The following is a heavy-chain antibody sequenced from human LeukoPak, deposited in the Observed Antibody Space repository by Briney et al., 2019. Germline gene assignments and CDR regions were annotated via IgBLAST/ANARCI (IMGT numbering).Heavy chain of an antibody. CDR1: GFTFSRYA. CDR2: ISGSGGST. D-gene: IGHD2-15*01. Sequence: PGGSLRLSCAASGFTFSRYAMSWVRQAPGKGLQWVSAISGSGGSTYYADSVKGRFTISRDNSKNTLYLQMNSLRAEDTAVYYCAKDLEEVVAAKDYFEYWGQGTLVTVSS. CDR3: AKDLEEVVAAKDYFEY. V-gene: IGHV3-23*01. J-gene: IGHJ4*02.